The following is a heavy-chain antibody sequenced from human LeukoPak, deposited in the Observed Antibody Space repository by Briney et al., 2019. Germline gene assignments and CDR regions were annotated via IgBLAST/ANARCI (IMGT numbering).Heavy chain of an antibody. CDR2: IYPGDSDT. CDR3: ATPRTTGTTRGAFDI. D-gene: IGHD1-1*01. J-gene: IGHJ3*02. CDR1: GYSFTSYW. Sequence: KGGESLKISCKGSGYSFTSYWIGWVRQMPGKGLEWMGIIYPGDSDTRYSPSFQGQVTISADKSISTAYLQWSSLKASATAMYYCATPRTTGTTRGAFDIWGQGTMVTVSS. V-gene: IGHV5-51*01.